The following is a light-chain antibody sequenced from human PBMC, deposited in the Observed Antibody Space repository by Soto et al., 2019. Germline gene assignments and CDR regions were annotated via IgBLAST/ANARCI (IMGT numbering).Light chain of an antibody. CDR2: TAS. CDR1: QSVSNY. CDR3: QQRSTWPPWT. Sequence: EIVLTQSPATLSLSPRERATLSCLASQSVSNYLAWYQHKPGQAPRLLIYTASSRATGIPARFSGSGSGTDFTLTISSLEPEDFAVYYCQQRSTWPPWTFGQGTKVDI. J-gene: IGKJ1*01. V-gene: IGKV3-11*01.